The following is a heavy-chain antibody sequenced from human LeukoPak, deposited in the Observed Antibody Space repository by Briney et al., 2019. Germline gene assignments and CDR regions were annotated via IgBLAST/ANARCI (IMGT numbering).Heavy chain of an antibody. CDR1: GGSISSGGYS. CDR2: IYHSGST. D-gene: IGHD5-12*01. V-gene: IGHV4-30-2*01. CDR3: ARHYSRVYSGYDRWFDP. Sequence: PSETLSLTCAVSGGSISSGGYSWSWIRQPPGKGLEWIGYIYHSGSTYYNPSLKSRVTISVDRSKNQFSLKLSSVTAADTAVYYCARHYSRVYSGYDRWFDPWGQGTLATVSS. J-gene: IGHJ5*02.